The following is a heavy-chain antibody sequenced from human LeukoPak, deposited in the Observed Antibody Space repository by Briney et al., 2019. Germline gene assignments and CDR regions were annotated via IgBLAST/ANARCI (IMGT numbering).Heavy chain of an antibody. CDR2: IYYSGST. Sequence: SETLSLTCNVSGGSITSYYWSWIRQPPGKGLEWIGYIYYSGSTSYNPSLKSRVTTSLDTSKNQFSLKLSSVTAADTAVYYCARQGAAAGYYYYYGMDVWGQGTTVTVSS. D-gene: IGHD6-13*01. CDR1: GGSITSYY. V-gene: IGHV4-59*08. J-gene: IGHJ6*02. CDR3: ARQGAAAGYYYYYGMDV.